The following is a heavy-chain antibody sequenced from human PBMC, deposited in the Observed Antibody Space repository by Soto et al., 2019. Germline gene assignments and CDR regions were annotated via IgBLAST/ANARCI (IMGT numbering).Heavy chain of an antibody. J-gene: IGHJ4*02. CDR3: VRDVGFDYAN. CDR2: IWYDGSNK. V-gene: IGHV3-33*01. D-gene: IGHD2-2*01. CDR1: RFTFTSYG. Sequence: PGGSLRLSCAASRFTFTSYGMHWVRQAPGKGLEWVAVIWYDGSNKYYADSVKGRFAISRDNDENSLHLQMNYVSAEDTGVYFCVRDVGFDYANWGQGTLVTVSS.